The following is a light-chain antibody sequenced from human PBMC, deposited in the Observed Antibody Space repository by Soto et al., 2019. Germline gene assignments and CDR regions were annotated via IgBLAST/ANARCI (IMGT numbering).Light chain of an antibody. CDR1: QSVSNY. Sequence: EIVLTQSPGTLSLSPGERATLSCRASQSVSNYLAWYQRKPGQAPRLLIYGASSRATGIPDRFSGSGSRTXXXXXXSRLEPEDFAVYYCHQYGGSPQTFGQGTKVEIK. CDR3: HQYGGSPQT. V-gene: IGKV3-20*01. J-gene: IGKJ1*01. CDR2: GAS.